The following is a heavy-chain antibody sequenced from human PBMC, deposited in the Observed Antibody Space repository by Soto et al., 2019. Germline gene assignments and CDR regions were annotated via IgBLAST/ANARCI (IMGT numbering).Heavy chain of an antibody. V-gene: IGHV3-33*01. CDR1: GSPISSYG. CDR2: IWYDGSNK. J-gene: IGHJ6*02. CDR3: SRELRFLEWSPQNYGMDG. D-gene: IGHD3-3*01. Sequence: PGXSQRLSCTASGSPISSYGMHWIRQKSGKSLEWVAVIWYDGSNKYYADSVKGRFTISRDNSKNTLYLQMNSLRAEDTAVYYCSRELRFLEWSPQNYGMDGWVRET.